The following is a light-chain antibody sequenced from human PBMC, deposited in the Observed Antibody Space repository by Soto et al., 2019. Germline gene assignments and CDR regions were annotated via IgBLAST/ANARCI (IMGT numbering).Light chain of an antibody. CDR2: DAS. J-gene: IGKJ4*01. Sequence: EIVLTQSPATLSLSPGERATLSCRASQSVSSYLAWYQQKPVQAPRLLIYDASNRATGIPARFSGSGSGTDFTLNISSLEPEDFAVYYCQQRSNWPLTFGGGTKVEIK. CDR3: QQRSNWPLT. CDR1: QSVSSY. V-gene: IGKV3-11*01.